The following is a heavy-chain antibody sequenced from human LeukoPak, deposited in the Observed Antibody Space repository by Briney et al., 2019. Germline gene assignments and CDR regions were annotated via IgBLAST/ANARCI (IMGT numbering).Heavy chain of an antibody. V-gene: IGHV3-30-3*01. Sequence: PGRSLRLSCAASGFTFSSNAMHWVRQAPGKGLEWVAVISYDGSNKYYADSVKGRFTISRDNSKNTLYLQMNSLRAEDTAVYYCASPKGSSSWEWGDFDYWGQGTLVTVSS. J-gene: IGHJ4*02. CDR2: ISYDGSNK. D-gene: IGHD6-13*01. CDR3: ASPKGSSSWEWGDFDY. CDR1: GFTFSSNA.